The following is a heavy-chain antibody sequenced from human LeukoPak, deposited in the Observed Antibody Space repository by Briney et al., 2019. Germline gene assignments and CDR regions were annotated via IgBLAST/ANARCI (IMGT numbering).Heavy chain of an antibody. CDR2: IWYDGSNK. J-gene: IGHJ4*02. Sequence: GGSLRLSCAASGFTFSSYGMHWVRQAPGKGLEWVAVIWYDGSNKYYADSVKGRFTISRDNSKNTLYLQMNSLRAEDTAVYYCAKVAGITMIVVVTPFDYWGQGTLVTVSS. CDR1: GFTFSSYG. D-gene: IGHD3-22*01. CDR3: AKVAGITMIVVVTPFDY. V-gene: IGHV3-33*06.